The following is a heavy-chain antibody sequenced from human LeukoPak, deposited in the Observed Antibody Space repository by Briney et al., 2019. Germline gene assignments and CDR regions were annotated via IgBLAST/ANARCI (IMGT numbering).Heavy chain of an antibody. CDR3: ARDRKWEPQQPDAFDI. J-gene: IGHJ3*02. CDR1: GGTFSTYA. V-gene: IGHV1-69*13. D-gene: IGHD1-26*01. Sequence: ASVKVSCKASGGTFSTYAISWVRQAPGQGLEWMGGFIPIFGTANYAQKFQGRVTITADESTSTAYMELSSLRSEDTAVYYCARDRKWEPQQPDAFDIWGQGTMVTVSS. CDR2: FIPIFGTA.